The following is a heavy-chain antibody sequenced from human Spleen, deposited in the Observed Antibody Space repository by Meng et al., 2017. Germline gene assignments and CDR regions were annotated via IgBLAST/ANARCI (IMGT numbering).Heavy chain of an antibody. CDR2: IIPFLGIP. J-gene: IGHJ4*02. Sequence: SVKVSCKPSGYNFPDYYIHWVRRAPGQGLEWMGAIIPFLGIPRYAQKFHDRVTITADKSTSTLYMEVTSLRSDDTAMYYCARDEDISAAGKLFGDYWGQGTLVTVSS. CDR1: GYNFPDYY. CDR3: ARDEDISAAGKLFGDY. D-gene: IGHD6-13*01. V-gene: IGHV1-69*10.